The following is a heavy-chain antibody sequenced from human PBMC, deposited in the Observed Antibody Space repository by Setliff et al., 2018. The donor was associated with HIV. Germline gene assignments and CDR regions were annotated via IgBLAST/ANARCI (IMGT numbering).Heavy chain of an antibody. CDR2: INPNTGDT. CDR1: GYPFTGYF. D-gene: IGHD3-10*01. J-gene: IGHJ1*01. CDR3: ARDGEGVGKPSYYFQH. V-gene: IGHV1-2*06. Sequence: ASVKVSCKASGYPFTGYFIHWVRQDPGQGLEWMGRINPNTGDTNYAQKFQDRVTMTRDTSINTAYMELSRLRSDDTAVYYCARDGEGVGKPSYYFQHWGQGTLVTVSS.